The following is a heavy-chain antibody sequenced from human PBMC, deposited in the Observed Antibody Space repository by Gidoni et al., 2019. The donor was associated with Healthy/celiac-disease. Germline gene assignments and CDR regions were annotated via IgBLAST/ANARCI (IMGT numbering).Heavy chain of an antibody. CDR3: AKDDSSGWYLYAFDI. J-gene: IGHJ3*02. V-gene: IGHV3-9*01. D-gene: IGHD6-19*01. CDR1: GFTLDDYA. CDR2: ISWNSGSI. Sequence: EVQLVESGGGWVQPGRALRLSGAASGFTLDDYAMHWVRQAPGKGLDWFSGISWNSGSIGYADSVKGRFTISRDNAKNSLYLQMNSLRAEDTALYYCAKDDSSGWYLYAFDIWGQGTMVTVSS.